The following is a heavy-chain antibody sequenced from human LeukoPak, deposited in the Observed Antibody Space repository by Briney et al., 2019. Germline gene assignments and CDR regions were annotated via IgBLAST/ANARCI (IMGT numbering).Heavy chain of an antibody. J-gene: IGHJ4*02. Sequence: GGSLRLSCAASGFTFSSYAMSWVRQAPGKGLEWVSAISGSGGSTYYADSVKGRFTISRDNSKNTLYLQMNSLRAEDTAVYYCAKVYLFNDYEGGYFDYWGQGTLSPSPQ. D-gene: IGHD4-17*01. V-gene: IGHV3-23*01. CDR1: GFTFSSYA. CDR2: ISGSGGST. CDR3: AKVYLFNDYEGGYFDY.